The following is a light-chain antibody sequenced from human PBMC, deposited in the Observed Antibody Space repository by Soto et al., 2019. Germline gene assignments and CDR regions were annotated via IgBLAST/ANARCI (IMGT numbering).Light chain of an antibody. Sequence: QSVLTQPASVSGSPGQSITISCTGSSSDVGGYDYVSWYQQHPGKAPKLMIYEVSNRPSGVSNRFSGSKSGNTASLTISGLQAEDVADYYCCSYTGSLTLLFGGGTKVTVL. CDR2: EVS. CDR1: SSDVGGYDY. CDR3: CSYTGSLTLL. V-gene: IGLV2-14*01. J-gene: IGLJ2*01.